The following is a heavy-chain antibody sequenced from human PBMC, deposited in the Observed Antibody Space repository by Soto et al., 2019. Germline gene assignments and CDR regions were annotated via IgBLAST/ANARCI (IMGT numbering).Heavy chain of an antibody. D-gene: IGHD2-21*02. CDR3: ARIIVVVTALDY. CDR2: INAGNGNT. Sequence: QVQLVQSGAEEKKPGASVKVSCKASGYTFTSYAMHWVRQAPGQRLEWMGGINAGNGNTKYSQKFQGXVXIXRYXTASTAYMELSSLSSEDTAVYYCARIIVVVTALDYWGQGTLVTVSS. V-gene: IGHV1-3*05. CDR1: GYTFTSYA. J-gene: IGHJ4*02.